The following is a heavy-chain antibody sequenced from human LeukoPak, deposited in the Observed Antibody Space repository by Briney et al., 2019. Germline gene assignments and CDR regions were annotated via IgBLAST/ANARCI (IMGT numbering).Heavy chain of an antibody. J-gene: IGHJ3*02. CDR1: GGSISSSNW. CDR2: IYHSGST. V-gene: IGHV4-4*02. Sequence: PSGTLSLTCAVSGGSISSSNWWSWVRQPPGKGLEWIGEIYHSGSTNYNPSLKSRVTISVDKFKNQFSLKLSSVTAADTAVYYCARDGGPGIAAAGGAFDIWGQGTMVTVSS. CDR3: ARDGGPGIAAAGGAFDI. D-gene: IGHD6-13*01.